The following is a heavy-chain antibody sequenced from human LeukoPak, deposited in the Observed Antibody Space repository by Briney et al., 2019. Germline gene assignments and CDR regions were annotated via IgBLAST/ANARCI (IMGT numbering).Heavy chain of an antibody. Sequence: PGGSLRLSCAASGFTFSSYAMSWVRQAPGKGLEWVTFIGYDGSNKYYTDSVKGRFTISRDNSKNTLYLQMNSLRTEDTAVYYCAKDSYYYYIDVWGKGTAVTVSS. J-gene: IGHJ6*03. CDR3: AKDSYYYYIDV. CDR1: GFTFSSYA. CDR2: IGYDGSNK. V-gene: IGHV3-30*02.